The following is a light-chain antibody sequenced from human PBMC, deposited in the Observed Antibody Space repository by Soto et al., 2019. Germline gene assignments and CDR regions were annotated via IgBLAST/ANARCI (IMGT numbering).Light chain of an antibody. Sequence: QSVLTQPPSASGTPGQRVTISCSGTDSNVGSNLVYWYQQLPGTAPKLLIYRDTQRPSGVPDRFSGSMCGTSASLAISGRRSEDEADYYCVAVDEHVNGPLYVFGTDTKVTVL. CDR2: RDT. J-gene: IGLJ1*01. CDR1: DSNVGSNL. V-gene: IGLV1-47*01. CDR3: VAVDEHVNGPLYV.